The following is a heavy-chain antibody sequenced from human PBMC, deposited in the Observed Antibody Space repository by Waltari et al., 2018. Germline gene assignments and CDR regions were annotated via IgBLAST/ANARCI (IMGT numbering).Heavy chain of an antibody. J-gene: IGHJ4*02. V-gene: IGHV3-48*01. CDR1: GFPPSTSN. Sequence: EEQLVESGGGLVQPGGSLGLSCSASGFPPSTSNMTWVRQAPGKGLGWVSYITNRGGPIYYADSVKGRFTVSRDNDKNSLNLQMNNLRVEDTAVYYCTRDGGAESHWGQGTLVTVTS. D-gene: IGHD3-16*01. CDR2: ITNRGGPI. CDR3: TRDGGAESH.